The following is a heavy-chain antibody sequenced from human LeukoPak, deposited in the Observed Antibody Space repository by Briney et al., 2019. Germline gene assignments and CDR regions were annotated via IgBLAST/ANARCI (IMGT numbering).Heavy chain of an antibody. Sequence: SETLSLTCTVPGGSISSSSYYWGWIRQPPGKGLEWIGSIYYSGSTYYNPSLKSRVTISVDTSKNQFSLKLSSVTAADTAVYYCARQGYSYGYSFDYWGQGTLVTVSS. D-gene: IGHD5-18*01. CDR1: GGSISSSSYY. CDR3: ARQGYSYGYSFDY. CDR2: IYYSGST. V-gene: IGHV4-39*01. J-gene: IGHJ4*02.